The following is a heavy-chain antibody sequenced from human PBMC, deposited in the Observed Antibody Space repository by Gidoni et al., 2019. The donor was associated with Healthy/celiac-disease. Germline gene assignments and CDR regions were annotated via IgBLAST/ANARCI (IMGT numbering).Heavy chain of an antibody. CDR2: IYYSGST. V-gene: IGHV4-39*01. J-gene: IGHJ5*02. CDR3: ARRRGDYGSYWFDP. D-gene: IGHD4-17*01. CDR1: GGSISSSSYY. Sequence: QLQLQESGPGLVKPSETLSLTCTVAGGSISSSSYYWGWSRQPPGKGLEWIGSIYYSGSTYYNPSLKSRVTISVDTSKNQFSLKLSSVTAADTAVYYCARRRGDYGSYWFDPWGQGTLVTVSS.